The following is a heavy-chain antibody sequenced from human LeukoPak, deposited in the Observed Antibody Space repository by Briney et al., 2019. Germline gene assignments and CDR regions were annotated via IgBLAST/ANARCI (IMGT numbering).Heavy chain of an antibody. Sequence: PGGSLRLSCAASRFTFSNYWMSWVRQAPGKGLEWVANINQDGSEKYYVDSVKGRFTISRDNAKNSLFLQMSSLRAEDTAVYYCASLHKYETEDTAVVNFYWRQGTLVTVSS. J-gene: IGHJ4*02. CDR3: ASLHKYETEDTAVVNFY. CDR2: INQDGSEK. V-gene: IGHV3-7*02. CDR1: RFTFSNYW. D-gene: IGHD5-18*01.